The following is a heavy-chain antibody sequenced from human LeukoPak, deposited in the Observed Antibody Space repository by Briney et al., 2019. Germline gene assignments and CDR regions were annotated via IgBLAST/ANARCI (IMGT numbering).Heavy chain of an antibody. CDR2: IYYSGST. V-gene: IGHV4-59*01. J-gene: IGHJ4*02. CDR1: GGSISSYY. CDR3: ARTGLWFGEDQTYYFDY. D-gene: IGHD3-10*01. Sequence: SETLSLTCTVSGGSISSYYWSWIRQHPGKGLEWIGYIYYSGSTNYNPSLKSRVTISVDPPKNQFSLKLSSVTAADTAVYYCARTGLWFGEDQTYYFDYWGQGTLVTVSS.